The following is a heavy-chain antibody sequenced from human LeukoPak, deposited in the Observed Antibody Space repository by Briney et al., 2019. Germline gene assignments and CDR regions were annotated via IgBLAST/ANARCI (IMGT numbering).Heavy chain of an antibody. J-gene: IGHJ4*02. CDR3: AKPWYSSGWYPDY. Sequence: GGSLRLYCAASGFTFSSYGMHWVRQARGRGREWVAVISYDGSNKYYAGSVKGRFTISRDNSKNTLYLQMNSPRAEDTAVYYCAKPWYSSGWYPDYWGQGTLVTVSS. V-gene: IGHV3-30*18. CDR2: ISYDGSNK. D-gene: IGHD6-19*01. CDR1: GFTFSSYG.